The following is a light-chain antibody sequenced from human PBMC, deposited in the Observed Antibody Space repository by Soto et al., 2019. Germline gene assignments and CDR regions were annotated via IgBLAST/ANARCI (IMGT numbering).Light chain of an antibody. CDR1: QSVRSNC. Sequence: EIVLTQSPGSLSLSPGEGATLSCRASQSVRSNCLAWYQHKPGQAPRLLIYGTSSRATDIPDRFTGSGSGTDFTLTISRLEPEDFAVYSCRQYGRPPQTFGQGTKVDIK. CDR3: RQYGRPPQT. CDR2: GTS. J-gene: IGKJ1*01. V-gene: IGKV3-20*01.